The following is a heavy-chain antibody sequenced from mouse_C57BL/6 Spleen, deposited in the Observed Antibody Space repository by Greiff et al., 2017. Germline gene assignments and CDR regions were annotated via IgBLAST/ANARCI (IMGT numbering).Heavy chain of an antibody. D-gene: IGHD1-1*01. CDR2: INPNYGTS. Sequence: EVQLQQSGPELVKPGASVKISCKASGYSFTDYNMNWVKQSNGKSLEWIGVINPNYGTSSYNQKFKGKATLTVDQTSSTAYMQLNSLTSEDSAVSYCAADCGSSFSDAMDYWGQGTSVTVSS. CDR3: AADCGSSFSDAMDY. V-gene: IGHV1-39*01. CDR1: GYSFTDYN. J-gene: IGHJ4*01.